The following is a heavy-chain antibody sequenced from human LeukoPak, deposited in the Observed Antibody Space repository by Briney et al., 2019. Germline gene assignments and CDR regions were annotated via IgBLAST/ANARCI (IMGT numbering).Heavy chain of an antibody. V-gene: IGHV3-48*02. CDR3: ARDLPPGSSGWYLGY. D-gene: IGHD6-19*01. J-gene: IGHJ4*02. CDR1: GFTFSSYS. CDR2: ISSSSSTI. Sequence: GGSLRLSCAASGFTFSSYSMNWVRQAPGKGLEWVSYISSSSSTIYYADSVKGRFTISRDHAKNSLYLQMNSLRDEDTAVYYCARDLPPGSSGWYLGYWGQGTLVTVSS.